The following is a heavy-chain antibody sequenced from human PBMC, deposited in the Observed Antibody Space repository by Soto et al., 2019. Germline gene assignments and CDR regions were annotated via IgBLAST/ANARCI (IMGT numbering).Heavy chain of an antibody. Sequence: SETLSLTCTVSGVSISSYYWSWIRQPPGKGLEWIGYIYYSGSTNYNPSLKSRVTISGDTSKNQFSLKLSSVTAADTAVYYCERSRGGYFDYWGQGTLVT. J-gene: IGHJ4*02. CDR1: GVSISSYY. CDR3: ERSRGGYFDY. CDR2: IYYSGST. V-gene: IGHV4-59*01. D-gene: IGHD3-22*01.